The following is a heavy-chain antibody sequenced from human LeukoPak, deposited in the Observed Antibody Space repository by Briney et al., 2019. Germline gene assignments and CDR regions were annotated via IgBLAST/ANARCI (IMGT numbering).Heavy chain of an antibody. J-gene: IGHJ4*02. CDR1: GFTFSSYS. V-gene: IGHV3-48*04. CDR3: AREPYGSGSYNFDH. D-gene: IGHD3-10*01. CDR2: ISSSSSPI. Sequence: GGSLRLSCAASGFTFSSYSMNWVRQAPGKGLEWVSYISSSSSPIHYADSVKGRFAISRDNAKKSLELHMNSLSAEDTAVYYCAREPYGSGSYNFDHWGQGTLVTISS.